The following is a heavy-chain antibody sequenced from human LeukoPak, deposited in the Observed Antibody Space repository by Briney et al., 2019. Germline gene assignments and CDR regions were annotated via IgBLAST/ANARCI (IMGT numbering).Heavy chain of an antibody. CDR2: IIPILGIA. D-gene: IGHD6-13*01. CDR3: ARVGAAAGRYYFDY. CDR1: GGTFSSYA. J-gene: IGHJ4*02. Sequence: ASVKVSCKASGGTFSSYAISWVRQALGQGLEWMGRIIPILGIANYAQKFQGRVTITADKSTSTAYMELSSLRSEDTAVYYCARVGAAAGRYYFDYWGQGTLVTVSS. V-gene: IGHV1-69*04.